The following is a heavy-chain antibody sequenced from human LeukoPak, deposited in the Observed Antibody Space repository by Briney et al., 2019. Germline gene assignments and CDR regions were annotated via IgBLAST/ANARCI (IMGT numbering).Heavy chain of an antibody. D-gene: IGHD4-17*01. CDR1: ADSFCANY. Sequence: SETPSFTSTVSADSFCANYWIWIRQRPGKGLEWIGYISAIGSTNYNPSLKSRVTISVDTSKKQFSLKMTSVTAADTAVYYCARDPTTVTKGFDIWGPGTMVTVSS. CDR2: ISAIGST. V-gene: IGHV4-59*01. CDR3: ARDPTTVTKGFDI. J-gene: IGHJ3*02.